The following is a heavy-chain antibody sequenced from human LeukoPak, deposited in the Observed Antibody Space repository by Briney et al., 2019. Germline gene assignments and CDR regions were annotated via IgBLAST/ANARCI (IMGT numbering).Heavy chain of an antibody. V-gene: IGHV3-74*01. J-gene: IGHJ4*02. D-gene: IGHD5-18*01. CDR2: INSDGSST. Sequence: GGSLRLSCAAFGFTFSSYWMHWVRQAPGKGLVWVSRINSDGSSTSYADSVKGRFTISRDNAKNTLYLQMNSLRAEDTAVYYCARDPRTAMALYYFDYWGQGTLVTVSS. CDR1: GFTFSSYW. CDR3: ARDPRTAMALYYFDY.